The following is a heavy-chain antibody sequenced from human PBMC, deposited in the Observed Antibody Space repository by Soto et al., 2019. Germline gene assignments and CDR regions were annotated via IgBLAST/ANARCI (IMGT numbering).Heavy chain of an antibody. CDR2: IPYSGNT. D-gene: IGHD6-19*01. Sequence: QLQLQESGPGLVKPSETLTLTCTVSGGSLSSGSYYWGWIRQPPGKGLEWIGSIPYSGNTYYNLSLKTRVTLSVDASKNEFSLKLSSVTAADTAVYYCARPFAAQTVAGFDSWGQGTLVTVSS. CDR3: ARPFAAQTVAGFDS. J-gene: IGHJ4*02. CDR1: GGSLSSGSYY. V-gene: IGHV4-39*01.